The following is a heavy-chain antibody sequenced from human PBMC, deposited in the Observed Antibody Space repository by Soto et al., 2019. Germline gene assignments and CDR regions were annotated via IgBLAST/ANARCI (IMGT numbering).Heavy chain of an antibody. CDR1: GFTVSSNY. Sequence: GGSLRLSCAASGFTVSSNYMSWVRQAPGKGLEWVSVIYSGGGTYYADSVKGRFTISRDNSKNTLYLQMNSLRAEDTAVYYCARVTYDILTGYYNVVPYYFDYWGQGTLVTVSS. CDR2: IYSGGGT. CDR3: ARVTYDILTGYYNVVPYYFDY. J-gene: IGHJ4*02. D-gene: IGHD3-9*01. V-gene: IGHV3-66*01.